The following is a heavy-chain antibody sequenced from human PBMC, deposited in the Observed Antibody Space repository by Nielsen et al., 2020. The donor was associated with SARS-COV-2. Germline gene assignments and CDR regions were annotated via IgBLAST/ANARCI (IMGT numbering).Heavy chain of an antibody. Sequence: GGSLRLSCAASGFTVSSNYMSWVRQAPGKGLEWVANIKQDGSEKYYVDSVKGRFTISRDNAKNSLYLQMNSLRAEDTAVYYCARERWSYNSYFDYWGQGTLVTVSS. J-gene: IGHJ4*02. CDR2: IKQDGSEK. V-gene: IGHV3-7*01. CDR1: GFTVSSNY. CDR3: ARERWSYNSYFDY. D-gene: IGHD3-10*01.